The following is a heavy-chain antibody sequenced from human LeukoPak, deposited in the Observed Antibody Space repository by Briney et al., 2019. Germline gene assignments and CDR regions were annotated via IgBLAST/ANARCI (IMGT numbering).Heavy chain of an antibody. CDR1: GGTFSSYA. Sequence: SVKVSCKASGGTFSSYAISWVRQAPGQGLEWMGGIIPIFGTANYAQKFQGRVTITADESTSTAYMELSSLRYEDTAMYYCASSSDTALVDIAFDYWGQGTLVTVSS. CDR2: IIPIFGTA. J-gene: IGHJ4*02. V-gene: IGHV1-69*13. D-gene: IGHD5-18*01. CDR3: ASSSDTALVDIAFDY.